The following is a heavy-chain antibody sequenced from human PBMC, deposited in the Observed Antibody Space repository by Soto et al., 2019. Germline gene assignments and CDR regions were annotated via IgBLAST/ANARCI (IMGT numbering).Heavy chain of an antibody. CDR1: GVSFSGYY. CDR2: INHSGST. Sequence: PSEMLSLTCAVYGVSFSGYYWTWIRQPPGTGLEWIGEINHSGSTNYNPSLKSRVTISVDTSKNQFSLKLTSVTAADTAVYYCARDKITGVFDYWGQGTLVTVSS. D-gene: IGHD2-8*02. V-gene: IGHV4-34*01. CDR3: ARDKITGVFDY. J-gene: IGHJ4*02.